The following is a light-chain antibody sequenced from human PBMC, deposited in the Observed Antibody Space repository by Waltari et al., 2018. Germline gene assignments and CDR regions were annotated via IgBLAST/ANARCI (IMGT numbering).Light chain of an antibody. V-gene: IGLV3-21*02. J-gene: IGLJ1*01. CDR1: KVGSKS. CDR3: QVWDSGSDHYV. CDR2: DDG. Sequence: SSALTQPPSAAVAPGQTARITCDGDKVGSKSVHWYQPKPGQAPVLVVYDDGDRPSGIPERFSGSNSGNTAALTISRVDAGDEAEYYCQVWDSGSDHYVFGTVTKVTVL.